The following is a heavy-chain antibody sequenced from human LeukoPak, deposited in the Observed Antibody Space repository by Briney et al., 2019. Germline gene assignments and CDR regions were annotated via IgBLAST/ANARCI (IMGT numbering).Heavy chain of an antibody. V-gene: IGHV3-66*01. CDR3: AADFCTSYHLGY. CDR2: IYRSGSI. CDR1: GFTVTVNY. Sequence: GGSLRLSCAVSGFTVTVNYMSWVRQAPGKGLEWVSIIYRSGSISYADSVKGRFIISRDSSTNTVSLQMTRLRAEDTAVYYCAADFCTSYHLGYWGQGTLVTVSS. D-gene: IGHD2-2*01. J-gene: IGHJ4*02.